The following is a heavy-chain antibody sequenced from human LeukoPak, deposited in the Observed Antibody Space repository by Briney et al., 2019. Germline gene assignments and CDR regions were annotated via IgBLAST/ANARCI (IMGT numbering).Heavy chain of an antibody. V-gene: IGHV1-18*01. CDR2: ISAYNGNT. CDR1: GYTFTSYG. D-gene: IGHD3-10*01. J-gene: IGHJ4*02. CDR3: ARAPRLLWFGELPPNFDY. Sequence: ASVKVSCKASGYTFTSYGISWVRQAPGQGLEWMGWISAYNGNTNYAQTLQGRVTMTTDTSTSTAYMELRSLRSDDTAVYYCARAPRLLWFGELPPNFDYWGQGTLVTVSS.